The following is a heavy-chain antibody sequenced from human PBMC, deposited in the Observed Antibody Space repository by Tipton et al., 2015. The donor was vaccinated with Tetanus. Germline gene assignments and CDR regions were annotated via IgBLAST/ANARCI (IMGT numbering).Heavy chain of an antibody. D-gene: IGHD3-3*01. V-gene: IGHV3-53*01. J-gene: IGHJ3*02. Sequence: SLRLSCAASGFTVSSNYMSWVRQAPGKGLEWVSVIYSGGSTYYADSVKGRFTISRDNSKNTLYLQMNSLRAEDTAVYYCARGPGLFGVANAFDIWGQGTMVTVSS. CDR2: IYSGGST. CDR3: ARGPGLFGVANAFDI. CDR1: GFTVSSNY.